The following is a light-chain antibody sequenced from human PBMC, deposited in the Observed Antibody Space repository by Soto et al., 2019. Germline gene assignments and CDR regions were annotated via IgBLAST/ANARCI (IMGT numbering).Light chain of an antibody. CDR2: GAS. V-gene: IGKV3-20*01. Sequence: EIVMTQSPATLSVSPGERATLSCRASQSVSSSYLAWYQQKPGQAPRLLIYGASSRATGIPDRFSGSGPGTDFTLTISRLEPEDFAVYYCQQYGSSLFTFGPGTKVDIK. J-gene: IGKJ3*01. CDR3: QQYGSSLFT. CDR1: QSVSSSY.